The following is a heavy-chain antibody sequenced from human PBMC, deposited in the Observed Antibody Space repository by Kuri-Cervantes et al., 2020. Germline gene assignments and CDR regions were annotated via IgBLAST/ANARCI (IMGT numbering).Heavy chain of an antibody. CDR2: IWSDGSNQ. D-gene: IGHD6-19*01. V-gene: IGHV3-33*01. J-gene: IGHJ4*02. CDR1: GFTFSVYG. CDR3: ARDTSKGSSGWFRIDY. Sequence: GESLKISCAASGFTFSVYGMHWVRQAPGKGLEWVAVIWSDGSNQHYADSVKGRFTISRDNSKNTLFLHMNSLRAEDTAVYYCARDTSKGSSGWFRIDYWGQGTLVTVSS.